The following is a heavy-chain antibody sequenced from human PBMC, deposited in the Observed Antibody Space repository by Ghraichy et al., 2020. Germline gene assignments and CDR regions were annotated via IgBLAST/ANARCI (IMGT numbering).Heavy chain of an antibody. J-gene: IGHJ6*03. D-gene: IGHD5-18*01. CDR3: ARTAFGSYGRYYYYYMDV. CDR1: GGSISSSSYY. CDR2: ISYSGST. V-gene: IGHV4-39*01. Sequence: SETLSLTCTVSGGSISSSSYYWGWIRQPPGKGLEWIGSISYSGSTYYNPSLKSRVTISVDTSKNQFSLKLSSVAAADTAVYYCARTAFGSYGRYYYYYMDVWGKGTTVTVSS.